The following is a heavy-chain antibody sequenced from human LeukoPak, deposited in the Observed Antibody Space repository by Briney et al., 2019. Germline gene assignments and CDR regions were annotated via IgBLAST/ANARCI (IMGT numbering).Heavy chain of an antibody. CDR3: ASTYYYDSSGYCNY. D-gene: IGHD3-22*01. Sequence: SVKVSCKASGGTFSSYAISWVRQAPGQGLEWMGGIIPIFGTANYAQKFQGRVTITADESTSTAYMELSSLRSEDTAVYYCASTYYYDSSGYCNYWGQGTLVTVSS. CDR1: GGTFSSYA. V-gene: IGHV1-69*13. J-gene: IGHJ4*02. CDR2: IIPIFGTA.